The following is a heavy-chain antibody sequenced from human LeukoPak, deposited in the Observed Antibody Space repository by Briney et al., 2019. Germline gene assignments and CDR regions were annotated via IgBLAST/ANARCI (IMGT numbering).Heavy chain of an antibody. CDR3: ARVQLVYRFDY. CDR1: GYSISSGYY. Sequence: PSETLSLTCAVSGYSISSGYYWGWIRQPPGKGLEWIGSIYHSGSTYYNPSLKSRVTISVDTSKNQFSLKLSSVTAADTAVYYCARVQLVYRFDYWGQGTLVTVSS. D-gene: IGHD6-6*01. CDR2: IYHSGST. J-gene: IGHJ4*02. V-gene: IGHV4-38-2*01.